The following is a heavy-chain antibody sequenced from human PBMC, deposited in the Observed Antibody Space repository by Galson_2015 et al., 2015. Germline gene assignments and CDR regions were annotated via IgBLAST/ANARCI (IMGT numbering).Heavy chain of an antibody. Sequence: SLRLSCAASGFTFSSYSMNWVRQAPGKGLEWVSSISSSSSYIYYADSVKGRFTISRDNAKNSLYLQMNSLRAEDTAVYYCARDKGPYSSGWQPHYWGQGTLVTVSS. D-gene: IGHD6-19*01. CDR2: ISSSSSYI. J-gene: IGHJ4*02. V-gene: IGHV3-21*01. CDR3: ARDKGPYSSGWQPHY. CDR1: GFTFSSYS.